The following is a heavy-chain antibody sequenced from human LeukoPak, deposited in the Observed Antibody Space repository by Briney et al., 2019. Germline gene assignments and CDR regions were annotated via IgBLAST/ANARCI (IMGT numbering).Heavy chain of an antibody. CDR3: AKTYYYLSGSLPEDY. D-gene: IGHD3-10*01. CDR2: ISGTGDST. Sequence: GGSLRLSCAASGFMFRGYAMSWVRQAPGKGLEWVSAISGTGDSTYYADSVKGRFTISRDNSKNTLYPQMNSLRVEDTALYFCAKTYYYLSGSLPEDYWGQGALVTVSS. CDR1: GFMFRGYA. J-gene: IGHJ4*02. V-gene: IGHV3-23*01.